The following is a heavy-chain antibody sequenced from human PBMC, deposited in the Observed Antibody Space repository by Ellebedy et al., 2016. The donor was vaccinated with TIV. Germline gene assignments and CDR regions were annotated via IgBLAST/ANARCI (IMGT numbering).Heavy chain of an antibody. CDR2: ISGSGGST. V-gene: IGHV3-23*01. Sequence: PGGSLRLSCAASGFTFSSNAMTWVRQAPGKGLEWVSGISGSGGSTYYADSVEGRFTISRDNSKNTLYLQMNSLRAEDTAVYYCARVAGIAARMEVYGLDVWGQGTTVTVSS. CDR3: ARVAGIAARMEVYGLDV. J-gene: IGHJ6*02. D-gene: IGHD6-6*01. CDR1: GFTFSSNA.